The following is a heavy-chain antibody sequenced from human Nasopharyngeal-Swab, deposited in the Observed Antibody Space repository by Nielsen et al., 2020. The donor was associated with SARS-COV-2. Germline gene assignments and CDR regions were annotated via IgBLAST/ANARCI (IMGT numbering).Heavy chain of an antibody. D-gene: IGHD3-16*01. CDR3: ARDSIAFGGPEGDY. Sequence: AAVKVSCKTSGYTFTSYGISWVRQAPGQGREGLGSISVHNGYTNYPQKLQGRVTMTTDTSTTTASMELRSLRSADTAVYYCARDSIAFGGPEGDYWGQGTLVTVSS. V-gene: IGHV1-18*01. CDR1: GYTFTSYG. J-gene: IGHJ4*02. CDR2: ISVHNGYT.